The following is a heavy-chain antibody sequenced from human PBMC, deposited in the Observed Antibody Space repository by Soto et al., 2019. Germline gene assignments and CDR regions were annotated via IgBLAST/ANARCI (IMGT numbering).Heavy chain of an antibody. CDR1: GFSLSTSGVG. CDR2: IYWDDDK. CDR3: AHRHRNYFDY. V-gene: IGHV2-5*02. Sequence: QITLKESGPTLVKPTQTLTLTCTFSGFSLSTSGVGVGWIRQPPGKALEWLALIYWDDDKRYSPSLKSRLTITKDTSKNQVVLTMTNIDPVDTATYYCAHRHRNYFDYWGQGTLVTVSS. J-gene: IGHJ4*02.